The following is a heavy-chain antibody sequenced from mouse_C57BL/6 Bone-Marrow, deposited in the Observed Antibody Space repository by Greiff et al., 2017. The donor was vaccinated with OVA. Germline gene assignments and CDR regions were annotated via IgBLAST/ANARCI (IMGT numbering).Heavy chain of an antibody. V-gene: IGHV1-78*01. D-gene: IGHD1-1*01. CDR2: IYPRDGST. CDR1: GYTFTDHT. J-gene: IGHJ4*01. Sequence: VKLQQSGAELVKPGASVKISCKVSGYTFTDHTIHWMKQRPEQGLEWIGYIYPRDGSTKYNEKFKGKATLTADKSSSTAYMQLNSLTSEDSAVYFCARDLYYGSSYWAMDYWGQGTSVTVSS. CDR3: ARDLYYGSSYWAMDY.